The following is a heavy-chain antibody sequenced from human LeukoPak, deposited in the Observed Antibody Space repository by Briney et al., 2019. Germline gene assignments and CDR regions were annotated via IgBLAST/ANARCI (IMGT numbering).Heavy chain of an antibody. CDR1: GFTFSSYG. J-gene: IGHJ6*02. D-gene: IGHD3-10*01. Sequence: PGGSLRLSCAASGFTFSSYGMHWVRQAPGKGLEWVAVISYDGSNKYYADSVKGRFTISRDNSKNTLYLQMNSLGAEDTAVYYCAKDRLLWFGEFVYGMDVWGQGTTVTVSS. CDR2: ISYDGSNK. V-gene: IGHV3-30*18. CDR3: AKDRLLWFGEFVYGMDV.